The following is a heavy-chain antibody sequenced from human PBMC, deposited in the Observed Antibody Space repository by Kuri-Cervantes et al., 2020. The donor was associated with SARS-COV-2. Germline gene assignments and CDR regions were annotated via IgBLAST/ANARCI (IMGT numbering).Heavy chain of an antibody. J-gene: IGHJ4*02. CDR2: ISYDGNNK. CDR1: GFTFSSYG. CDR3: VRDGDHWNFDY. D-gene: IGHD1-1*01. V-gene: IGHV3-30*19. Sequence: GESLKISCAASGFTFSSYGMHWVRQAPGKGLEWVAVISYDGNNKYYADSVKGRFTISRDNSKNTLYLQMNSLRVEDTAVYYCVRDGDHWNFDYWGQGTLVTVSS.